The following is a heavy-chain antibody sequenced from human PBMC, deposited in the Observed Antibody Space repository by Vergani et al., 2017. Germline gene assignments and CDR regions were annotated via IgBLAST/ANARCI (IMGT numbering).Heavy chain of an antibody. CDR3: ARDRTTLLTGVGNWFDP. J-gene: IGHJ5*02. CDR2: IIPNSGGT. Sequence: QVQLVQSGAEVKKPGSSVKVSCKASGGTFSSYTISWVRQAPGQGLEWMGRIIPNSGGTNYAQKFQGRVTMTRDTSISTAYMELSRLRSDDTAVYYCARDRTTLLTGVGNWFDPWGQGTLVTVSS. D-gene: IGHD7-27*01. CDR1: GGTFSSYT. V-gene: IGHV1-2*02.